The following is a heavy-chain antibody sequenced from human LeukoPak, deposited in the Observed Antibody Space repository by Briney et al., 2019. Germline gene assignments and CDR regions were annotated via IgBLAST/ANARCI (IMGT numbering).Heavy chain of an antibody. J-gene: IGHJ4*02. CDR2: MKSSRDGGTS. D-gene: IGHD4-11*01. Sequence: GGSLRLSCAASGFNFHNAWITWVRQTPGKGLEWVGRMKSSRDGGTSDYAAPVKGRFTISRDDSKNTLYLHMNSLRAEDTAVYYCTTLSNDVHYWGQGTLVTVS. CDR3: TTLSNDVHY. CDR1: GFNFHNAW. V-gene: IGHV3-15*01.